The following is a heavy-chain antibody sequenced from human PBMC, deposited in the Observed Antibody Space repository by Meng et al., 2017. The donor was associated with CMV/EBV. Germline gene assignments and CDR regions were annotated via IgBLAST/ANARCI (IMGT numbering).Heavy chain of an antibody. V-gene: IGHV1-69*10. CDR1: GGAFSSYA. J-gene: IGHJ4*02. CDR2: IIPILGIA. Sequence: SVKVSCKASGGAFSSYAISWVRQAPGQGLEWMGGIIPILGIANYAQKFQGRVTMTTDTSTSTAYMELRSLRSDDTAVYYCARVGGYPAGEGYYFDYWGQGTLVTVSS. CDR3: ARVGGYPAGEGYYFDY. D-gene: IGHD1-26*01.